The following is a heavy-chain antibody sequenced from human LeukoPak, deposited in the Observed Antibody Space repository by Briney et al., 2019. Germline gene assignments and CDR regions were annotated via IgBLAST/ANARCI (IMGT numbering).Heavy chain of an antibody. Sequence: RAGGSLRLSCAASGFTFDDYGMSWVRQAPGKGLEWVSGINWNGGSTGYADSVKGRFTISRDNAKNSLYLQMNSLRAEDTALCYCAREGYGGPFLWDFDLSGRGTLVTVSS. D-gene: IGHD4/OR15-4a*01. J-gene: IGHJ2*01. CDR2: INWNGGST. CDR3: AREGYGGPFLWDFDL. V-gene: IGHV3-20*04. CDR1: GFTFDDYG.